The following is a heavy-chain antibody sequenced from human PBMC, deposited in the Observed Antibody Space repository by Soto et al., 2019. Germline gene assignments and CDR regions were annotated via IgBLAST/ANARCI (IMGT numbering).Heavy chain of an antibody. Sequence: WGSLLLSCASSVFTFSIYSMNWVRQAPGKGLEWISYISTTSSSIYYADSVNGRFTISRDNAKNSLFLQMNSLRDEDTAVYYCARKGVAFDYWGQGALVTVS. J-gene: IGHJ4*02. V-gene: IGHV3-48*02. CDR3: ARKGVAFDY. CDR1: VFTFSIYS. D-gene: IGHD3-3*01. CDR2: ISTTSSSI.